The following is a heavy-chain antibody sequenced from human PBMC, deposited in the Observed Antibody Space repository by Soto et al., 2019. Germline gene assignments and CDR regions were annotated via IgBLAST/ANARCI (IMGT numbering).Heavy chain of an antibody. CDR1: GFTFSSYG. CDR3: ARDPGSWQWLVLELDY. V-gene: IGHV3-33*01. Sequence: QVPLVESGGGVVQPGRSLRLSCAASGFTFSSYGMHWVRQAPGKGLEWVAVIWYDGNNKYYADSVKGRFTISRDNTKNTLYLHMNTLRAKDTAVYYCARDPGSWQWLVLELDYWGQGTLVTVSS. D-gene: IGHD6-19*01. CDR2: IWYDGNNK. J-gene: IGHJ4*02.